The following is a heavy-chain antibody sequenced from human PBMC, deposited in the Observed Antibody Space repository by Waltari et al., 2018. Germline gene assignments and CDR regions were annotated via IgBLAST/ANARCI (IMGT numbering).Heavy chain of an antibody. CDR3: ATAWFREIGDAFAI. CDR1: GYTFTSYY. Sequence: QVQLVQSGAEVKKPGASVKVSCKASGYTFTSYYMHWVRQATGQGLEWMGIINPSGGSTSYAQKSEGRVTITRDTSTSTVYMELSSLRSEDTAVYYCATAWFREIGDAFAIWGQGTMVTVSS. V-gene: IGHV1-46*01. D-gene: IGHD3-10*01. CDR2: INPSGGST. J-gene: IGHJ3*02.